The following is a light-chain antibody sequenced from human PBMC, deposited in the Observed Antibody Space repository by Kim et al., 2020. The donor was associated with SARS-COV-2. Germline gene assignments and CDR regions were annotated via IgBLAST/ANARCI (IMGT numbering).Light chain of an antibody. CDR2: KDS. CDR3: QSADSSGWV. Sequence: VSPGQTARITCSGDALPKQYAYWYQQKPGQAPVLVIYKDSERPSGIPERFSGSSSGTTVTLTISGVQAEDEADYYCQSADSSGWVFGGGTQLTVL. V-gene: IGLV3-25*03. J-gene: IGLJ3*02. CDR1: ALPKQY.